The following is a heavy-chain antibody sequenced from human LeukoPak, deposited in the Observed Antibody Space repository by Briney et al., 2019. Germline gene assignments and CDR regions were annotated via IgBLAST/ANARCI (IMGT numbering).Heavy chain of an antibody. CDR1: GFTFSSDA. CDR2: ISGGGGTT. Sequence: GGSLRLSCAASGFTFSSDAMSWVRQAPGKGLEWVSTISGGGGTTYYSDSVKGRFTISRDNSKNTLSLQMNSLRAEDTAVYYCAKASTFGELNRPFDFWGQGTLVTVSS. J-gene: IGHJ4*02. V-gene: IGHV3-23*01. D-gene: IGHD3-10*01. CDR3: AKASTFGELNRPFDF.